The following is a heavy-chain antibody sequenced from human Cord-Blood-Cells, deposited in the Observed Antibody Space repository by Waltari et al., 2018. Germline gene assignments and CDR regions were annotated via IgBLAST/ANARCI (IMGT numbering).Heavy chain of an antibody. V-gene: IGHV4-59*01. CDR3: ARMVHRNSGSYWVDP. Sequence: VQLQESGPGLVKPSETLSLTCTVSGCSISSYYWSWIRQPPGKGLEWIGYTYYSGSINYPHSLKSRVIISVDTPKNQFALKLSGVTAGETAVYYCARMVHRNSGSYWVDPWGQGTLVTVAS. CDR1: GCSISSYY. CDR2: TYYSGSI. J-gene: IGHJ5*02. D-gene: IGHD1-26*01.